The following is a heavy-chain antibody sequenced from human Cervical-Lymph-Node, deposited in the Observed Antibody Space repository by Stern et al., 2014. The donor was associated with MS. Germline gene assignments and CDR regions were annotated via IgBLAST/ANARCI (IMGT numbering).Heavy chain of an antibody. V-gene: IGHV5-51*03. CDR1: EYNFNTHW. J-gene: IGHJ5*02. D-gene: IGHD1-14*01. CDR2: TYPGNSDT. Sequence: VQLVQSGAEVKKPGESLKMSCKGSEYNFNTHWIAWVRQMPGKGMDSLGNTYPGNSDTSYNPSLQGQVSISADKSITTAYLHFSSLKASDSAMYFCARHGGPNWNHEAHNWFDPWGQGTLVTVSS. CDR3: ARHGGPNWNHEAHNWFDP.